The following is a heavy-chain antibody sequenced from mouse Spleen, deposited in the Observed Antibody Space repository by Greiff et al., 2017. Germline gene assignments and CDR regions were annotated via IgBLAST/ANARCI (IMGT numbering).Heavy chain of an antibody. D-gene: IGHD2-2*01. CDR1: GFNIKDDY. J-gene: IGHJ3*01. V-gene: IGHV14-4*01. CDR3: TKKYGYDGWFAY. Sequence: VQLQQSGAELVRPGASVKLSCTASGFNIKDDYMHWVKQRPEQGLEWIGWIDPENGDTEYASKFQGKATITADTSSNTAYLQLSSLTSEDTAVYYCTKKYGYDGWFAYWGQGTLVTVSA. CDR2: IDPENGDT.